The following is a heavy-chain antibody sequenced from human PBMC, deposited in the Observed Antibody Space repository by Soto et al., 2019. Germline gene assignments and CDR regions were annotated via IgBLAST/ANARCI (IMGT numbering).Heavy chain of an antibody. Sequence: EVQVVESGGGLVNPGGSLRLSCAASEFTFRSYSMNWVRQAPGKGLEWVSAISSSATYIYYAGSVKGRFTISRDNARSSRYLQMNSLTVEDTAVYYCARGGSGGYCTAGDCQSAMDVWGQGTTVTVSS. V-gene: IGHV3-21*01. CDR1: EFTFRSYS. J-gene: IGHJ6*02. CDR2: ISSSATYI. CDR3: ARGGSGGYCTAGDCQSAMDV. D-gene: IGHD2-8*02.